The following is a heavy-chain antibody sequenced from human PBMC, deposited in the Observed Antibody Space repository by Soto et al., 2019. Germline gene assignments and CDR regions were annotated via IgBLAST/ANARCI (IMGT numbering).Heavy chain of an antibody. CDR1: GDTFTSYA. CDR2: IIPYFGKT. J-gene: IGHJ5*01. D-gene: IGHD2-15*01. CDR3: ARESIYCMGGSCYHRARIAS. Sequence: ASVKVSCKASGDTFTSYAISWVRQAPGQGLEWMGWIIPYFGKTNYAQKLQGRVTITADTSTSTAYMELSSLRSEDTAVYSCARESIYCMGGSCYHRARIASWGRGTRVPV. V-gene: IGHV1-69*06.